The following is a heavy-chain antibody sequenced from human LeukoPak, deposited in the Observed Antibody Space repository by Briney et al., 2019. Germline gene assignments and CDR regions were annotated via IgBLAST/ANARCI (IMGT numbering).Heavy chain of an antibody. CDR3: ARVGDHFHWYLDL. D-gene: IGHD3-10*01. Sequence: GGSLRLSCAASGFTVSTNYMNWVRQAPGKGLEWVSILYSGSGTYYADSVKGRFTISRDSSKTILSLQMNNLRAEDTAVYYCARVGDHFHWYLDLWGRGTLVTVSS. CDR2: LYSGSGT. CDR1: GFTVSTNY. V-gene: IGHV3-53*01. J-gene: IGHJ2*01.